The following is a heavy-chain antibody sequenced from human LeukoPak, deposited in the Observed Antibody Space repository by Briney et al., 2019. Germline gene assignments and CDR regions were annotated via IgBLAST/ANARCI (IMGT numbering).Heavy chain of an antibody. D-gene: IGHD3-22*01. V-gene: IGHV1-2*02. CDR2: INANSGGT. CDR3: ARDLRGDYYDRSGAYFDP. J-gene: IGHJ4*02. CDR1: GYTFTGYY. Sequence: ASVKVSCKASGYTFTGYYMHWVRQAPGQGLEWMGWINANSGGTNYAQKFQGRVTMTRDTSISTAYMELSRLRSDDTAVYYCARDLRGDYYDRSGAYFDPWGQGTLVIVSS.